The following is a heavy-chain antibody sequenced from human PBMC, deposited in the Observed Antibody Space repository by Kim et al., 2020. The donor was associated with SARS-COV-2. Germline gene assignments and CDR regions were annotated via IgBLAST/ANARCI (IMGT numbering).Heavy chain of an antibody. CDR3: ARESRTTLDY. J-gene: IGHJ4*02. CDR1: GGSISSYY. Sequence: SETLSLTCTVSGGSISSYYWSWIRQPPGKGLEWIGYIYYSGSTNYNPSLKSRVTISVDTSKNQFSLKLSSVTAADTAVYYCARESRTTLDYWGQGTLVTVSS. V-gene: IGHV4-59*13. CDR2: IYYSGST.